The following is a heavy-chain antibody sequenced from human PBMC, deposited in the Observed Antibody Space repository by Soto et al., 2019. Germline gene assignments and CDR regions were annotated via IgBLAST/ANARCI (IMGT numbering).Heavy chain of an antibody. CDR3: VRDCSGGGCYSDYGMDV. CDR2: IYISGST. Sequence: PSETLSLTCTGSGDSLSSYYWSWIPQPAGRGLEWIGRIYISGSTDYNPSLKGRVSMSVDRSKNQFSLKLTSVTAADTAVYYCVRDCSGGGCYSDYGMDVWGQGTTVTAP. D-gene: IGHD2-15*01. V-gene: IGHV4-4*07. J-gene: IGHJ6*02. CDR1: GDSLSSYY.